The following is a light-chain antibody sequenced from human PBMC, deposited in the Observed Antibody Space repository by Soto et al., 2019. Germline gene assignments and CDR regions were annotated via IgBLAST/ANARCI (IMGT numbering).Light chain of an antibody. CDR1: QSVTTQ. V-gene: IGKV3-20*01. CDR3: QQYGGSTRT. Sequence: IVLTQSPGTLSLSPGERATLSCVASQSVTTQLAWYQQKPGQAPRLIIHGASSRATGVPDRITGSGSGTDFTLSISRLEHEDFAVYYCQQYGGSTRTFGQGTKVDIK. J-gene: IGKJ1*01. CDR2: GAS.